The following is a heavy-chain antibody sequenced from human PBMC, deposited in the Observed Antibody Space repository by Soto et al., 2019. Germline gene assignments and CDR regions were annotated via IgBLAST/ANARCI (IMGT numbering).Heavy chain of an antibody. D-gene: IGHD3-22*01. CDR2: ISGSGGST. Sequence: GGCLRLSCAASGFTFSSYAMSWVRQAPGKGLEWVSAISGSGGSTYYADSVKGRFTISRDNSKNTLYLQMNSLRAEDTAVYYCAKGINYYDSSPFDYWGQGTLVTAPQ. V-gene: IGHV3-23*01. CDR1: GFTFSSYA. J-gene: IGHJ4*02. CDR3: AKGINYYDSSPFDY.